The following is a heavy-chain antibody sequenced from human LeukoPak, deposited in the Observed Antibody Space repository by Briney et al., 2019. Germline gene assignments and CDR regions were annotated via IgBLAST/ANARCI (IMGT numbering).Heavy chain of an antibody. CDR1: GGSISSSSYY. CDR2: IYYSGST. D-gene: IGHD6-13*01. Sequence: SETLSLTCTVSGGSISSSSYYWGWIRQPPGKGLEWIGSIYYSGSTSYNPSLKSRVTISVDTSKNQFSLKLSSVTAADTAVYYCARDGQQLVPFDYWGQGTLVTVSS. CDR3: ARDGQQLVPFDY. V-gene: IGHV4-39*07. J-gene: IGHJ4*02.